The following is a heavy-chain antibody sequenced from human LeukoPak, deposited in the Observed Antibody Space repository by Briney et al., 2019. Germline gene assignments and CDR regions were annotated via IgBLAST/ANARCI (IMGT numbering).Heavy chain of an antibody. CDR1: GGSISSSSYY. J-gene: IGHJ4*02. Sequence: SETLSLTCTVSGGSISSSSYYWGWIRQPPGKGLEWIGYIYYSGSTNYNPSLKSRVTISVDTSKNQFSLKLSSVTAADTAVYYCAREPLGGATDNYFDYWGQGTLVTVSS. D-gene: IGHD1-26*01. CDR2: IYYSGST. V-gene: IGHV4-61*01. CDR3: AREPLGGATDNYFDY.